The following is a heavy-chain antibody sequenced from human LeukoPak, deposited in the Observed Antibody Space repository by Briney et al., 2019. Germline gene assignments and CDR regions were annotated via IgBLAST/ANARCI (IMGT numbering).Heavy chain of an antibody. CDR1: GFTFTSYS. Sequence: GGSLRLSCVASGFTFTSYSMNWVRQAPGKGLEWVSTISGGAGSTYYADSVKGRFTISRDNSKNTLYLQVNSLRAEDTAVYYCAKGGKWDVTPFDYWGQGTLVTVSS. CDR2: ISGGAGST. CDR3: AKGGKWDVTPFDY. J-gene: IGHJ4*02. D-gene: IGHD1-26*01. V-gene: IGHV3-23*01.